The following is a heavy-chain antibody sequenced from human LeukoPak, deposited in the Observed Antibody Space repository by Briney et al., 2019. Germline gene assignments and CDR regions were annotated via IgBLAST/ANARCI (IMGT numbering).Heavy chain of an antibody. CDR1: GYTFTSYG. Sequence: ASVKVSCKASGYTFTSYGISWVRQAPGQGLEWMGWISGYNGNTNHAQKLQGRVTMTTDTSTSTAYMELRSLRSDDTAVYYCARDGYDFWSAYPRYYFDYWGQGTLVIVSS. CDR3: ARDGYDFWSAYPRYYFDY. CDR2: ISGYNGNT. V-gene: IGHV1-18*01. J-gene: IGHJ4*02. D-gene: IGHD3-3*01.